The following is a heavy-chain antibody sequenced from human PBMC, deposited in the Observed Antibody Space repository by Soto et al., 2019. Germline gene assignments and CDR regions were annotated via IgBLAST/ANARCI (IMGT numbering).Heavy chain of an antibody. CDR2: IYADNFDT. J-gene: IGHJ6*02. D-gene: IGHD4-4*01. CDR1: GFNFPTFC. V-gene: IGHV5-51*01. Sequence: GESLKITCNHSGFNFPTFCIARVRHMPEKGLELIGAIYADNFDTRYVPSVHGHVATSADKSIQYDYLPWARLKASDRALYYCERGKYSSPRGGLDVWGQGTPV. CDR3: ERGKYSSPRGGLDV.